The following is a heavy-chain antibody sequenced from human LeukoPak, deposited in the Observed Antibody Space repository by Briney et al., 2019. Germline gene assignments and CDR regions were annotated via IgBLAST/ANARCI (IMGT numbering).Heavy chain of an antibody. J-gene: IGHJ4*02. CDR2: INPNSGGT. CDR1: GYTFTGYY. CDR3: ARYCSSTSCYTQPDY. Sequence: ASVKVSCKASGYTFTGYYMHWVRQAPGQGLEWMGWINPNSGGTNYAQKFQGRVTMTRDTSISTAYMELSRLRSDDTAVYYCARYCSSTSCYTQPDYWGQGTLVTVSS. D-gene: IGHD2-2*02. V-gene: IGHV1-2*02.